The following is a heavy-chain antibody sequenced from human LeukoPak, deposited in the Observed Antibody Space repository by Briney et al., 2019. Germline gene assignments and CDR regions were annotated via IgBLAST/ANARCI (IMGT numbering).Heavy chain of an antibody. J-gene: IGHJ4*02. Sequence: PGGSLRLSCAASGFTFSNYGMHWVRQAPGKGLEWVAVISFDGGSQYYADSVKGRFTIPRDNSNNTLYLQMNSLRVEDTAVYYCARDRSTSYWGQGTLVTVSS. CDR1: GFTFSNYG. V-gene: IGHV3-30*03. CDR2: ISFDGGSQ. CDR3: ARDRSTSY.